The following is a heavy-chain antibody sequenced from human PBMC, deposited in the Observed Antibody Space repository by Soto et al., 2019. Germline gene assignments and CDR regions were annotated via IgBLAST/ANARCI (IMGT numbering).Heavy chain of an antibody. D-gene: IGHD3-16*01. CDR1: GFTLSSHS. V-gene: IGHV3-21*01. Sequence: PGGSLRLSCAASGFTLSSHSMNWVRQAPGKGLEWVSSISSSTRIYYADSMKGRFTISRDNAKNSLYLQMDSLRAEDTAVYYCARATTSSSGGRNSFDPWGQGTLVTVSS. CDR3: ARATTSSSGGRNSFDP. CDR2: ISSSTRI. J-gene: IGHJ5*02.